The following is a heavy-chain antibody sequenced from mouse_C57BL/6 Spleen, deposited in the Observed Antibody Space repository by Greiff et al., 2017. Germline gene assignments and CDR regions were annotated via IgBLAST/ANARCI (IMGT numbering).Heavy chain of an antibody. CDR1: GFTFSSYA. D-gene: IGHD2-5*01. Sequence: EVKLMESGGGLVKPGGSLKLSCAASGFTFSSYAMSWVRQTPEKRLEWVATISDGGSYTYYPDNVKGRFTISRDNAKNNLYLQMSHLKSEDTAMYYCARVHYSNYGFAYWGQGTLVTVSA. CDR2: ISDGGSYT. J-gene: IGHJ3*01. V-gene: IGHV5-4*03. CDR3: ARVHYSNYGFAY.